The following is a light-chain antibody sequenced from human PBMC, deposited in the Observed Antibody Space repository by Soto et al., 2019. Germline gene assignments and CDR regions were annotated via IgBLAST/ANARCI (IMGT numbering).Light chain of an antibody. J-gene: IGLJ3*02. CDR1: ISNIGKDT. V-gene: IGLV1-44*01. CDR3: STWDDSLNGWV. Sequence: QSVLTQPPSVSGTPGLRVNISCSGGISNIGKDTVNWYQQLPGTAPKLLMVNDDKRPSGVPDRFSGSRSGTSASLAISGLQSDDEAVSFCSTWDDSLNGWVFGGGTQLTVL. CDR2: NDD.